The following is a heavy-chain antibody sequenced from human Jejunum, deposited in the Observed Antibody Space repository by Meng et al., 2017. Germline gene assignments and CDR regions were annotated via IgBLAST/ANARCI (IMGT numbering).Heavy chain of an antibody. J-gene: IGHJ4*02. V-gene: IGHV3-74*01. CDR1: GFEFSRNY. CDR3: LAYTSGWN. CDR2: IKSDDGSK. Sequence: EVQGVGSGGGLVQPGGSLRVSCAAFGFEFSRNYMHWVRQDPGKGVVWVSRIKSDDGSKRYADSVRGRFTISRDNAKNTLYLQMNDLRADDTALYYCLAYTSGWNWGQGTLVTVSS. D-gene: IGHD6-19*01.